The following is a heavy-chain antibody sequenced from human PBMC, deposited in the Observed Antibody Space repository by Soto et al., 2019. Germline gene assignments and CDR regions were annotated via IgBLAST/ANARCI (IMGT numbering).Heavy chain of an antibody. Sequence: EVQLLESGGGLVQPGGSLRLSCAASGFTFSSYAMRWGLQAPGKGLEWVSAISGSGGSTYYADSVKCRFTISRDNSKNTLYLQMNSLRAEDTAVYYCAKEGSYGGYFDYWGQGTLVTVSS. CDR3: AKEGSYGGYFDY. V-gene: IGHV3-23*01. CDR1: GFTFSSYA. D-gene: IGHD5-18*01. CDR2: ISGSGGST. J-gene: IGHJ4*02.